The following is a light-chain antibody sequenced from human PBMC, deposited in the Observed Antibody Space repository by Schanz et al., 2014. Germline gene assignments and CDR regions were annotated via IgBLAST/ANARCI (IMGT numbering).Light chain of an antibody. Sequence: QSALTQPASVSGSPGQSITISCTGTSSDVGGYNYVSWYQQHPGKAPKLMIYDVSNRPSGVPDRFSGSKSGTSATLGITGLQTGDEADYYCGTWDSSLTVVMFGAGTQLTVL. J-gene: IGLJ3*02. V-gene: IGLV2-14*03. CDR2: DVS. CDR3: GTWDSSLTVVM. CDR1: SSDVGGYNY.